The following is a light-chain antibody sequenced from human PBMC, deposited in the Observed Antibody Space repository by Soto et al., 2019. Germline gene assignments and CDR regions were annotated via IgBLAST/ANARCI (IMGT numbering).Light chain of an antibody. V-gene: IGKV3-15*01. CDR1: QSVSSN. CDR2: VTS. J-gene: IGKJ4*01. Sequence: EIVMTHSPATLSVSPGERATLSCRASQSVSSNLAWYQQKPGQAPRLLIYVTSIRATGIPARFSGSGSGTDFTLTISTLQSEDFAVYYCQQYNKWPLTFGGGTKVEIK. CDR3: QQYNKWPLT.